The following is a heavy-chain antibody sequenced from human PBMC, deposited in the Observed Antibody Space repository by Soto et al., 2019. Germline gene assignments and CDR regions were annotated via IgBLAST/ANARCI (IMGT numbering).Heavy chain of an antibody. CDR3: ARSDNVVLAADSPVHFDY. CDR2: INPSGIST. J-gene: IGHJ4*02. D-gene: IGHD2-8*01. Sequence: QVQLVQSGAEVKKPGASVKVSCKTSGYSFTNYELHWVREAPGQGLEWMGLINPSGISTSYAQKFQGRVTMTRDTSTSTVYMDLSSLRSEDTAVYYCARSDNVVLAADSPVHFDYWGQGTLAPVSS. CDR1: GYSFTNYE. V-gene: IGHV1-46*01.